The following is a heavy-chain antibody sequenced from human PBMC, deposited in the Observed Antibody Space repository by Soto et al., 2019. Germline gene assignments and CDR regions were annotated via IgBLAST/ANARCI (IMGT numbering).Heavy chain of an antibody. V-gene: IGHV3-23*01. J-gene: IGHJ4*02. CDR2: ISGSGGST. Sequence: GGSLRLSCAASGFTFSSYAMSWVRQAPGKGLEWVSAISGSGGSTYYADSVKGRFTISRDNSKNTLYLQMNSLRAEDTAVYYCAKGSMIVVVSDLDYWGQGTLVTVS. CDR1: GFTFSSYA. D-gene: IGHD3-22*01. CDR3: AKGSMIVVVSDLDY.